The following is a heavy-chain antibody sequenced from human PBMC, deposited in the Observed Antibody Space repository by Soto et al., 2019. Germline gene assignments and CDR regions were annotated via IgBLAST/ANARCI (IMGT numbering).Heavy chain of an antibody. J-gene: IGHJ4*02. CDR2: INSDGSST. Sequence: GGSLRLSCAASGFTFSSYWMHWVRQAPWKGLVWVSRINSDGSSTSYADSVKGRFTISRDNAKNTLYLQMNSLRAEDTAVYYCARAVAVQLERKMRYYFDYWGKGTLVTVSS. CDR3: ARAVAVQLERKMRYYFDY. CDR1: GFTFSSYW. D-gene: IGHD1-1*01. V-gene: IGHV3-74*01.